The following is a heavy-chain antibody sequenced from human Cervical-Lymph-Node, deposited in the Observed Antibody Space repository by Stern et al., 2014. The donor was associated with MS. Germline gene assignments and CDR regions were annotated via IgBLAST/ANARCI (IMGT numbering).Heavy chain of an antibody. V-gene: IGHV1-8*01. CDR3: ARARFGEPHFDY. Sequence: QVQLVESGAVVKKPGASVKVSCKASGYTFTSYDINWGRQATGQGLEWMGWMNPNSGNTGYAQKFQGRVTMTRNTSISTAYMELSSLRSEDTAVYYCARARFGEPHFDYWGQGTLVTVSS. D-gene: IGHD3-10*02. CDR1: GYTFTSYD. CDR2: MNPNSGNT. J-gene: IGHJ4*02.